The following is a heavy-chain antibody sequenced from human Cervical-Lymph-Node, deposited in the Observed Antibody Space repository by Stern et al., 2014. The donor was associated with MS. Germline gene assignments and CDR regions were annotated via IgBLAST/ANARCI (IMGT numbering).Heavy chain of an antibody. CDR2: IFPGGSDI. CDR3: ARQRYFDY. CDR1: GYTFTSYW. J-gene: IGHJ4*02. V-gene: IGHV5-51*01. Sequence: VQLVQSGPEVKRPGESLKISCQASGYTFTSYWIGWVRQMPGKGLEWIAIIFPGGSDIRYSPSCQGQVTISADKSSSTAYLQWNNRKASDTAIYYCARQRYFDYWGQGTLVTVSS.